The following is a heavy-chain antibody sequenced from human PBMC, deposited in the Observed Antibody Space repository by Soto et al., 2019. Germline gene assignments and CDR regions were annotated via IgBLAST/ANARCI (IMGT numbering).Heavy chain of an antibody. V-gene: IGHV1-69*06. CDR2: IIPIFGTA. CDR3: ARGNEDIVVVPTAIYYYYGMDV. Sequence: QVQLVQSGAEVKKPGSSVKVSCKASGGTFSSYAISWVRQAPGQGLEWMGGIIPIFGTANYAQKFQGRVTITADKSTSTAYKELSSLRSEDTAVYSCARGNEDIVVVPTAIYYYYGMDVWGQETTVTAS. D-gene: IGHD2-2*02. CDR1: GGTFSSYA. J-gene: IGHJ6*02.